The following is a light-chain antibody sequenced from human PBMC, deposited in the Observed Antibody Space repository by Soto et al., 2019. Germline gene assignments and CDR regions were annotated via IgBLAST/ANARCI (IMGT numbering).Light chain of an antibody. V-gene: IGKV3-20*01. Sequence: VLTQSPGTLSSSPGERATLSCRASESVSNNWLAWYQQKPGQTPRLVIYDTSRRATGIPDRFSGSGSGTDFTLTISRLEPEDFAVYYCQQYDRSKTFGQGTKVESK. CDR1: ESVSNNW. J-gene: IGKJ1*01. CDR3: QQYDRSKT. CDR2: DTS.